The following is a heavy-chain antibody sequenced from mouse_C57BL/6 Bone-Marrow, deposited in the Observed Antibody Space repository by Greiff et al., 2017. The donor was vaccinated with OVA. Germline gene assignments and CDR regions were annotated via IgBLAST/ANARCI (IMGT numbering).Heavy chain of an antibody. V-gene: IGHV5-9-1*02. D-gene: IGHD2-13*01. CDR1: GFTFSSYA. CDR2: ISSGGDYI. J-gene: IGHJ1*03. CDR3: TRDDFEGWYFDV. Sequence: EVKLVEPGEGLVKPGGSLKLSCAASGFTFSSYAMSWVRQTPEKRLEWVAYISSGGDYIYYADTVKGRFTISRDNARNTLSLQMSSLKSEDTAMYYCTRDDFEGWYFDVWGTGTTVTVSS.